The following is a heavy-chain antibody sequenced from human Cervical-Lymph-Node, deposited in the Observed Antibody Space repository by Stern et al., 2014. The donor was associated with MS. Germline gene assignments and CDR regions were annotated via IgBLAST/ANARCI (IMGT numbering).Heavy chain of an antibody. Sequence: QVQLQESGPGLLKPSETLSLTCSVSGVSVTSSSYYWSWVRQSSGKGLGWIGHVHYSGKTSYNPSLKSRISISVDTSKNHFALRLDSVTAADTAVYYCVRDGLTGSDFWGQGTLVAVSS. CDR2: VHYSGKT. J-gene: IGHJ4*02. D-gene: IGHD1-20*01. V-gene: IGHV4-61*03. CDR3: VRDGLTGSDF. CDR1: GVSVTSSSYY.